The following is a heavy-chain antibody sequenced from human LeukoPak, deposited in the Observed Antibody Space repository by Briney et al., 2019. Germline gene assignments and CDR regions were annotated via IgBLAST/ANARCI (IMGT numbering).Heavy chain of an antibody. D-gene: IGHD4-17*01. V-gene: IGHV3-33*01. CDR2: IWYDGSNK. J-gene: IGHJ5*02. CDR3: ARANLDYGDYSEGGNSWFDP. Sequence: PGGSLRLSCAASGFTFSSYGMHWVRQAPGKGLEWVAVIWYDGSNKYYADSVKGRFTISRDNSKNTLYLQMNSLRAEDTAVYYCARANLDYGDYSEGGNSWFDPWGQGTLVTVSS. CDR1: GFTFSSYG.